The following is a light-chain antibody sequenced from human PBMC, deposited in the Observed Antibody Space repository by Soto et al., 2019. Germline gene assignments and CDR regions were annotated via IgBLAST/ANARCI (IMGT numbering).Light chain of an antibody. Sequence: DIQMTQSPSTLSASIGDRVTITCRASQSITTFLAWYQQKPGKAPQILIYDASKLEPGVPSRLSGGGSGTEFTLTISSLQPDDVAAYYCQKYNSAPLTFGGGTKVEIK. CDR3: QKYNSAPLT. V-gene: IGKV1-5*01. CDR1: QSITTF. CDR2: DAS. J-gene: IGKJ4*01.